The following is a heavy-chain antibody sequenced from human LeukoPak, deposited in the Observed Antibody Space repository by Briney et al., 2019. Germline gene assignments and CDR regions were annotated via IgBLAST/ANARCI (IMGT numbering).Heavy chain of an antibody. CDR3: AKVPRSYSSSSYWFDP. CDR2: VTYDGSNK. Sequence: GGSLRLSCAASGFTFNNYAMHWVRQAPGKGLEWVAVVTYDGSNKYYTESVKGRFTISRDNSRNTVYLQMNSLRAEDTAVYYCAKVPRSYSSSSYWFDPWGQGTLVTVSS. CDR1: GFTFNNYA. D-gene: IGHD6-13*01. V-gene: IGHV3-30*04. J-gene: IGHJ5*02.